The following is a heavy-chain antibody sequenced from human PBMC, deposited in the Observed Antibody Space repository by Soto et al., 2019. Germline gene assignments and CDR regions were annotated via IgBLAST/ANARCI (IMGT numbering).Heavy chain of an antibody. CDR1: GFSLSSIGMC. D-gene: IGHD3-3*01. V-gene: IGHV2-70*01. CDR3: ARSITRSSFFSWFDS. Sequence: SGPTLVNPTQTLTLTCTFSGFSLSSIGMCVSWIRQPPGKALEWLALIDWDGDEYYSTSLETRLTISKDTSKNQVVLTMSNMDPVDTATYYCARSITRSSFFSWFDSWGQATLVTVSS. J-gene: IGHJ5*01. CDR2: IDWDGDE.